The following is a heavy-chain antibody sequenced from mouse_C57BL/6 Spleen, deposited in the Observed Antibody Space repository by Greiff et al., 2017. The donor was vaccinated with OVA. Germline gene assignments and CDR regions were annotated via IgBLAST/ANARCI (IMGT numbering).Heavy chain of an antibody. J-gene: IGHJ4*01. V-gene: IGHV1-22*01. CDR3: ARSLYDYDDGVMDY. D-gene: IGHD2-4*01. Sequence: EVLLQQSGPELVKPGASVKMSCKASGYTFTDYNMHWVKQSHGKSLEWIGYINPNNGGNSYKQKFNGKATLTVTKASSTAYMELRSLTTEDSAVYYCARSLYDYDDGVMDYWGQGTSVTVSS. CDR2: INPNNGGN. CDR1: GYTFTDYN.